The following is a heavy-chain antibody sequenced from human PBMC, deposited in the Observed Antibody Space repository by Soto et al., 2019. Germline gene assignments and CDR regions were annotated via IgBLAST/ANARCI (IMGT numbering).Heavy chain of an antibody. CDR1: GGSISSGDYY. D-gene: IGHD3-10*01. Sequence: PSETLSLTCTVSGGSISSGDYYWSWIRQPPGKGLEWIGYIYYSGSTYYNPSLKSRVTISVDTSKNQFSLKLSSVTAADTAVYYCAREHYYGSGSYYNWGQGTLVTVPQ. V-gene: IGHV4-30-4*01. J-gene: IGHJ4*02. CDR3: AREHYYGSGSYYN. CDR2: IYYSGST.